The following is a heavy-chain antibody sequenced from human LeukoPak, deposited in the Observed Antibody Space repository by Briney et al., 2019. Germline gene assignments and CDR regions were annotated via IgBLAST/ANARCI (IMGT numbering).Heavy chain of an antibody. CDR2: IYYSGST. CDR3: ARGVVGALLGY. Sequence: PSETLSLTCTVSGGSISSGDYYWSWLRQPPGTGLEWIGYIYYSGSTYYNPSLKSRVTISVDTSKNQFSLKLSSVTAADTAVYYCARGVVGALLGYWGQGTLVTVSS. V-gene: IGHV4-30-4*08. D-gene: IGHD1-26*01. CDR1: GGSISSGDYY. J-gene: IGHJ4*02.